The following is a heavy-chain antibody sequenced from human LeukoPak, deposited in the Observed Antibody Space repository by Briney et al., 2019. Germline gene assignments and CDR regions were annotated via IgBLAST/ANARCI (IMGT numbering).Heavy chain of an antibody. J-gene: IGHJ5*02. CDR3: AKSLYGSGSYYNWFDP. CDR1: GGSFSGYY. V-gene: IGHV4-34*01. Sequence: SETLSLTCAVYGGSFSGYYWSWTRQSPGKGLEWIGEINHRGSTNYNPSLKRRVTISVDTSKNQFSLKLSSVTAADTAVYYCAKSLYGSGSYYNWFDPWGQGTLVTVSS. D-gene: IGHD3-10*01. CDR2: INHRGST.